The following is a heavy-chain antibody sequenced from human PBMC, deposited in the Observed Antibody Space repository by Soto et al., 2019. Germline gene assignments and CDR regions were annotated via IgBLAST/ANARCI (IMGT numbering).Heavy chain of an antibody. V-gene: IGHV1-69*12. CDR1: GGTFSSYA. D-gene: IGHD2-15*01. CDR2: IIPIFGTA. Sequence: QVQLVQSGAEVKKPGSSVKVSCKASGGTFSSYAISWVRQAPGQGLEWMGGIIPIFGTANYAQKFQGRVTITADESTSKAYMELSSLRSEDTAVYYCAREGIVVVVAASNYGMDVWGQGTTVTVSS. CDR3: AREGIVVVVAASNYGMDV. J-gene: IGHJ6*02.